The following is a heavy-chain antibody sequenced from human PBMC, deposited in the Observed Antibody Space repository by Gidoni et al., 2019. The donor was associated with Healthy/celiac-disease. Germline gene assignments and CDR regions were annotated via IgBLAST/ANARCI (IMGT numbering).Heavy chain of an antibody. CDR3: ARDEGKHAGIAVFDAFDI. J-gene: IGHJ3*02. V-gene: IGHV3-21*01. Sequence: EVQLLESGGGLVKPGGSLRLSCAASGFTFSSYSRNWVRQAPGKGLEWCSSFSSSSSYIYYADSVKGRFTISRDNAKNSLYLQMNSLRAEDTAVYYCARDEGKHAGIAVFDAFDIWGQGTMVTVSS. D-gene: IGHD6-19*01. CDR1: GFTFSSYS. CDR2: FSSSSSYI.